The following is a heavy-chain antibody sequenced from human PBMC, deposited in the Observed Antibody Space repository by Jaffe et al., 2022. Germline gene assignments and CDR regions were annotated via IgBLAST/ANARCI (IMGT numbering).Heavy chain of an antibody. CDR2: ISGSGGST. V-gene: IGHV3-23*01. CDR3: AKDQRARGSGGSCYSDY. D-gene: IGHD2-15*01. J-gene: IGHJ4*02. Sequence: EVQLLESGGGLVQPGGSLRLSCAASGFTFSSYAMSWVRQAPGKGLEWVSAISGSGGSTYYADSVKGRFTISRDNSKNTLYLQMNSLRAEDTAVYYCAKDQRARGSGGSCYSDYWGQGTLVTVSS. CDR1: GFTFSSYA.